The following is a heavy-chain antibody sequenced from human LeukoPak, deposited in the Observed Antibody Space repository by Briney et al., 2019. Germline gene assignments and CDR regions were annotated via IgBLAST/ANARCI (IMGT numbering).Heavy chain of an antibody. J-gene: IGHJ6*01. Sequence: SERSLRLSCAASGFTFSSYAMHWVRQAPGKGLEWVAVISYDGSNKYYADSVKGRFTISRDNSKNTLYLQMDSLRAEDTAVYYCARDQGRSRRYSSGWEDYYYYG. D-gene: IGHD6-19*01. CDR2: ISYDGSNK. V-gene: IGHV3-30*04. CDR1: GFTFSSYA. CDR3: ARDQGRSRRYSSGWEDYYYYG.